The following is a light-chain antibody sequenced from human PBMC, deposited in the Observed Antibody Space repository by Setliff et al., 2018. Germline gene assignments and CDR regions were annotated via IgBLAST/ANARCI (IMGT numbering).Light chain of an antibody. CDR2: DVS. Sequence: QSVLTQPASVSGSPGQSITISCTGTSSDVGGYNYVSWYQQHPGKAPKLMLYDVSNRPSGVSNRFSGSKSGNTASLTISGLQAEDEADYYCSSYTSSITLVFGGGT. V-gene: IGLV2-14*03. CDR3: SSYTSSITLV. J-gene: IGLJ2*01. CDR1: SSDVGGYNY.